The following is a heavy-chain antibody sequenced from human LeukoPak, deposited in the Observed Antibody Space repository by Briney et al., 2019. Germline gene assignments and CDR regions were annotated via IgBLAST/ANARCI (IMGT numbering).Heavy chain of an antibody. Sequence: PGGSLRLSCAASGFTFSSYGMHWVRQAPGKGLEWVAVISYDGSNKYYADSVKGRFTISRDNSKNTLYLQMNSLRAEDTAVYYCAKEVDSSSWFSGYYYGMDVWGQGTTVTVSS. CDR3: AKEVDSSSWFSGYYYGMDV. J-gene: IGHJ6*02. CDR1: GFTFSSYG. D-gene: IGHD6-13*01. V-gene: IGHV3-30*18. CDR2: ISYDGSNK.